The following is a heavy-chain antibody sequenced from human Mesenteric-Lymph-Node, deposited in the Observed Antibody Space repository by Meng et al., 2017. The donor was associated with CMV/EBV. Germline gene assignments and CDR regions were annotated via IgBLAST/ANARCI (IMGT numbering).Heavy chain of an antibody. CDR1: GYTFSDYY. Sequence: ASVKVSCKASGYTFSDYYMHWVRQAPGQGLEWMGWMNPNSGNTGYAQKFQGRVTITRNTSISTAYMELSSLRSEDTAVYYCARSISAGARNYFDYWGQGTLVTVSS. D-gene: IGHD6-13*01. V-gene: IGHV1-8*03. J-gene: IGHJ4*02. CDR3: ARSISAGARNYFDY. CDR2: MNPNSGNT.